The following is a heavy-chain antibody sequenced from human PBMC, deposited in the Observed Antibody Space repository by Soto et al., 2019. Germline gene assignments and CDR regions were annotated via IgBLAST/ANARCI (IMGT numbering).Heavy chain of an antibody. J-gene: IGHJ4*02. V-gene: IGHV1-2*02. CDR3: ARPPGYVTDWYYFDT. Sequence: AAVKVSCKTSGDTITTFYIHWVRQATGQRLEWVRRLSPTTCGTNSAQHFQGTVTVTCAMSTFTAYMELSSLIYEDTAVYYCARPPGYVTDWYYFDTWGQGTQVTVSS. D-gene: IGHD3-9*01. CDR1: GDTITTFY. CDR2: LSPTTCGT.